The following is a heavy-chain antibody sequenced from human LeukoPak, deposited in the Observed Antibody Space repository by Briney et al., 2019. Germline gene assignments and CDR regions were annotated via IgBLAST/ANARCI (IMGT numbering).Heavy chain of an antibody. V-gene: IGHV3-21*01. J-gene: IGHJ4*02. CDR2: ISSSTSYI. D-gene: IGHD4-17*01. CDR1: GFTFSSYS. Sequence: GGSLRLSCAASGFTFSSYSMNWIRQAPGKGLEWVSSISSSTSYIYYADSVKGRFTISNDNAKNSLYLQMNSLRAEDTAVYYCARAGGSTVSHSDYWGQGTLVIVSS. CDR3: ARAGGSTVSHSDY.